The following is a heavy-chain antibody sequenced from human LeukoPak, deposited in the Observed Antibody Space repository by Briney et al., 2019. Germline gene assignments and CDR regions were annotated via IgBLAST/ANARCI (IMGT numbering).Heavy chain of an antibody. J-gene: IGHJ3*02. CDR3: ARRVRGVNDAFDI. CDR2: INHIGST. CDR1: GFTFSSYG. D-gene: IGHD3-10*01. Sequence: GTLRLSCAASGFTFSSYGMSWIRQSPGRGLEWLGEINHIGSTNYNSSLKSRVTILVDTTNSQFSLRLNSVTAADTAVYYCARRVRGVNDAFDIWGQGTKVTVSS. V-gene: IGHV4-34*01.